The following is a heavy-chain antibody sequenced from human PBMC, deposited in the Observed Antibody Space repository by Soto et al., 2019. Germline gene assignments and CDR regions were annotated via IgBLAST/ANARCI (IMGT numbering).Heavy chain of an antibody. CDR2: MNPNSGNT. CDR1: GYTFTSYD. CDR3: ARESLRGMDV. V-gene: IGHV1-8*01. Sequence: QVQLVQSGAEVKKPGASVKVSCKASGYTFTSYDINWGRQATGQGLEWMGWMNPNSGNTAYAQKFQGRSNMTRNTSISTAYMVLSKLKSEGTAGYYRARESLRGMDVWGQGTTVTVSS. J-gene: IGHJ6*02. D-gene: IGHD3-16*01.